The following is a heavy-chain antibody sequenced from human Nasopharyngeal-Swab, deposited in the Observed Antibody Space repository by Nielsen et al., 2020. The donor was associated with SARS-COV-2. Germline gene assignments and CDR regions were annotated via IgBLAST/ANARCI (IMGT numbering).Heavy chain of an antibody. D-gene: IGHD6-6*01. V-gene: IGHV3-23*01. Sequence: GESLKISCAASGFTFSSYAMSWVRQAPGKGPEWVSAISGSGGSTYYADSVKGRFTISRDNSKNTLYLQMNSLRAEDTAVYYCAKTASSSLYWYFDLWGRGTLVTVSS. J-gene: IGHJ2*01. CDR2: ISGSGGST. CDR3: AKTASSSLYWYFDL. CDR1: GFTFSSYA.